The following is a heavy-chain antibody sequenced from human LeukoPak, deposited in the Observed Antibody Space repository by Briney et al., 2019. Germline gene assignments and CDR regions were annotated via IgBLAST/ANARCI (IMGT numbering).Heavy chain of an antibody. D-gene: IGHD3-22*01. J-gene: IGHJ1*01. CDR2: INQDGSDK. CDR1: GFTFNYYW. Sequence: GGSLRLSCAASGFTFNYYWMGWVRQAPGKGLEWVANINQDGSDKYYVDSVKGRLTISRDNAKNSLYLQMNSLRAEDTAVYYCATYSSLNRREFQYWGQGTLLTVSS. V-gene: IGHV3-7*01. CDR3: ATYSSLNRREFQY.